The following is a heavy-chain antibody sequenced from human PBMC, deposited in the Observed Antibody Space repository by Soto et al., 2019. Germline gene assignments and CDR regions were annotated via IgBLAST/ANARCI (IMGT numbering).Heavy chain of an antibody. CDR2: IYYSGST. D-gene: IGHD3-10*01. Sequence: QVQLQESGPGLVKPSQTLSLTCTVSGGSISSGGYYWSWIRQHPGKGLEWIGYIYYSGSTYCNPSRKSRVTISADTTKNQFSLELSSVTAADTAVYYCARAQVRGGGFDYWGQGTLVTVSS. CDR1: GGSISSGGYY. CDR3: ARAQVRGGGFDY. V-gene: IGHV4-31*03. J-gene: IGHJ4*02.